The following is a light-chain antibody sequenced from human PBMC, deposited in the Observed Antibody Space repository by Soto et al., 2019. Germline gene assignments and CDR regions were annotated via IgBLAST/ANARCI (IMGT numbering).Light chain of an antibody. CDR3: AAWDDSLSGVV. CDR2: SNN. V-gene: IGLV1-47*02. CDR1: SSNIGSNY. J-gene: IGLJ2*01. Sequence: QAVVTQPPSASGTPGQRVTISCSGSSSNIGSNYVYWYQQLPGTAPKLLIYSNNQRPSGVPDRFSGSKSGTSASLAISGRRSEDEADYYCAAWDDSLSGVVFGGGTKVTVL.